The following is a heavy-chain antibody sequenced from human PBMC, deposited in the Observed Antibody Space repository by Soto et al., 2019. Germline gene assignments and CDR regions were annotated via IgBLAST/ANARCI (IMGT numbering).Heavy chain of an antibody. CDR1: GGSISSGGYY. J-gene: IGHJ5*02. V-gene: IGHV4-31*03. D-gene: IGHD2-2*01. CDR2: IYYSGST. Sequence: QVQLQESGPGLVKPSQTLSLTCTVSGGSISSGGYYWSWIRQHPGKGLEWIGYIYYSGSTYYNPSLKSRVTISVDTSKNQFSLKLSSVTAADTAVYYCERENRGYCSSTSCSSPEFDPWGQGTLVTVSS. CDR3: ERENRGYCSSTSCSSPEFDP.